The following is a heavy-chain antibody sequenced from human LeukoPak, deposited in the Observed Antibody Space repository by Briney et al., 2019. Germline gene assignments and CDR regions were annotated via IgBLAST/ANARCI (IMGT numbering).Heavy chain of an antibody. D-gene: IGHD4-23*01. CDR1: GFTFSNAW. V-gene: IGHV3-15*01. CDR3: TTIRPVNYGGKGYFDY. Sequence: PGGSLTLSCAASGFTFSNAWMSWVRQAPGKGLEWVGRIKSKTDGGTTDYAAPVKGRFTISRDDSKNTLYLQMNSLKTGDTAVYYCTTIRPVNYGGKGYFDYWGQGTLVTVSS. CDR2: IKSKTDGGTT. J-gene: IGHJ4*02.